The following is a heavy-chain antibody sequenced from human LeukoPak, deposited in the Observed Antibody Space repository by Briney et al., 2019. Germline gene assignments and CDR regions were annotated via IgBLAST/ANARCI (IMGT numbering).Heavy chain of an antibody. V-gene: IGHV4-31*03. CDR1: GASISSGGYY. CDR2: IYYSGST. J-gene: IGHJ4*02. CDR3: ASCREYSNYVGY. Sequence: SRTLSLTCTVSGASISSGGYYWSWIRQHPGKGLEGIGYIYYSGSTYYNPSLKSRVTISVDTSKNQFSLKLTSMTAADTAVYYCASCREYSNYVGYWGQGTLVTVSS. D-gene: IGHD4-11*01.